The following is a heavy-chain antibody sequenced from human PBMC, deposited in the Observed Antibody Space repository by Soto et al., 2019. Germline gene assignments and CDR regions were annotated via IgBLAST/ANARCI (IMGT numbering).Heavy chain of an antibody. Sequence: GGSLRLSCAASGFTFSSYAMSWVRQAPGKGLEWVSAISGSGGSTYYADSVKGRFTISRDNSKNTLYLKMNSLRAEDTAVYYCAKDSSRVVPAAIIDYWGQGTLVTVSS. CDR1: GFTFSSYA. J-gene: IGHJ4*02. CDR3: AKDSSRVVPAAIIDY. D-gene: IGHD2-2*02. CDR2: ISGSGGST. V-gene: IGHV3-23*01.